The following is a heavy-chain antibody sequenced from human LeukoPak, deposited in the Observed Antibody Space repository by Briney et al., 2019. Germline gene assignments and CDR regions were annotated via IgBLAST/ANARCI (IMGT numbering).Heavy chain of an antibody. D-gene: IGHD6-13*01. CDR1: GFTFSSYW. J-gene: IGHJ3*02. Sequence: GGSLRLSCAASGFTFSSYWMSWVRQAPGKGLEWVANIKQDGSEKYYVDSVKDRFTISRDNAKNSLYLQMNSLRAEDTAVYYCAKDRAAAGANAFDIWGQGTMVTVSS. CDR3: AKDRAAAGANAFDI. CDR2: IKQDGSEK. V-gene: IGHV3-7*01.